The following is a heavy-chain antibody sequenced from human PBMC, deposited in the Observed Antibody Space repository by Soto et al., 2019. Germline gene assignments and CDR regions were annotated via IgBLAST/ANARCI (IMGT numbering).Heavy chain of an antibody. CDR3: ARGNARGFDY. CDR2: INHSGST. V-gene: IGHV4-34*01. D-gene: IGHD3-10*01. Sequence: QVQLQEWGAGLFKPSETLSLTCAVYGGSFSGYYWTWIRQPPGKGLEWIGEINHSGSTTYNPSLESRVTMSVDTSKNQFSLKLSSVTAADTAMYYCARGNARGFDYWGQGTLVTVSS. CDR1: GGSFSGYY. J-gene: IGHJ4*02.